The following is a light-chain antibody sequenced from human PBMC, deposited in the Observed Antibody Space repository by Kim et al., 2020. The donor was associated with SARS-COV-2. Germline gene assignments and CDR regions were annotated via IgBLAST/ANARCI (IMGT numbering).Light chain of an antibody. J-gene: IGLJ3*02. CDR1: GNNVVNLA. Sequence: TPTLTCPGNGNNVVNLAASWLQQHQAHPPKLLSYRKNSRPSGISERLSASRSGNTASLTITGLQPEDEADYYCSAWDTSLSNWVFGGGTQLTVL. CDR2: RKN. CDR3: SAWDTSLSNWV. V-gene: IGLV10-54*01.